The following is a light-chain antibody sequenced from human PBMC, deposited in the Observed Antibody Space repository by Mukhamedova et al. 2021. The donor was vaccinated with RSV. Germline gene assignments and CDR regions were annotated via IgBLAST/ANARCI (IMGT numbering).Light chain of an antibody. CDR2: DVS. J-gene: IGLJ2*01. Sequence: SSDVGAYNYVSWYQQYPGKAPKLMIYDVSKWPSGVPDRFSGSKSGNTASLTISGLQAEDEADYYCCSYAGSYTLGVFGGGTKLTVL. CDR1: SSDVGAYNY. CDR3: CSYAGSYTLGV. V-gene: IGLV2-11*01.